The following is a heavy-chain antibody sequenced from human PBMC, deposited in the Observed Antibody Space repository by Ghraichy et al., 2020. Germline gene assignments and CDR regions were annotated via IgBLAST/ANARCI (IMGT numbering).Heavy chain of an antibody. V-gene: IGHV3-7*03. J-gene: IGHJ3*02. CDR2: IKQDGSEK. CDR1: GFTFSSYW. Sequence: GGSLRLSCAASGFTFSSYWMSWVRQAPGKGLEWVANIKQDGSEKYYVDSVKGRFTISRDNAKNSLYLQMNSLRAEDTAVYYCARDWVGYGSGRGAFDIWGQGTMVTVS. CDR3: ARDWVGYGSGRGAFDI. D-gene: IGHD3-10*01.